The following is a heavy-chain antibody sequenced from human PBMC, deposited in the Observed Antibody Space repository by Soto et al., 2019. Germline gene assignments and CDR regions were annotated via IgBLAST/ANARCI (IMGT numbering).Heavy chain of an antibody. V-gene: IGHV3-43D*04. CDR3: AKDLYDSSGYYYGRIYYYYYGMDV. D-gene: IGHD3-22*01. J-gene: IGHJ6*02. CDR1: GFTFDDYA. Sequence: PGGSLRLSCAASGFTFDDYAMHWVRQAPGKGLEWVSLISWDSGSTYYADSVKGRFTISRDNSKNSLYLQMNSLRAEDTALYYCAKDLYDSSGYYYGRIYYYYYGMDVWGQGTTVTVSS. CDR2: ISWDSGST.